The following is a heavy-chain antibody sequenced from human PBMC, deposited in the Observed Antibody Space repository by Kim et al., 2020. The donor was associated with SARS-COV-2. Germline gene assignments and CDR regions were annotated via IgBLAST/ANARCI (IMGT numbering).Heavy chain of an antibody. CDR1: GGTFSSYA. D-gene: IGHD1-26*01. CDR3: ARERPGGGSYLPGAFDI. CDR2: IIPIFGTA. J-gene: IGHJ3*02. Sequence: SVKVSCKASGGTFSSYAISWVRQAPGQGLEWMGGIIPIFGTANYAQKFQGRVTITADESTSTAYMELSSLRSEDTAVYYCARERPGGGSYLPGAFDIWGQGTMVTVSS. V-gene: IGHV1-69*13.